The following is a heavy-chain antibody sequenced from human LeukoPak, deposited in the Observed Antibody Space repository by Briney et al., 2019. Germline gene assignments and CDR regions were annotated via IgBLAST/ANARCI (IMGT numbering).Heavy chain of an antibody. CDR3: TRSESGTYKGGFDF. D-gene: IGHD1-26*01. V-gene: IGHV3-49*03. J-gene: IGHJ4*02. Sequence: GGALRLSCTASGFTFGDYAMNWFRQAPGKGLEGVGFIRSKTYGGTGEYAASVKGRFTITRDDSKSIAHLQMNSLKTEDTAVYYCTRSESGTYKGGFDFWGQGTLVTVSS. CDR2: IRSKTYGGTG. CDR1: GFTFGDYA.